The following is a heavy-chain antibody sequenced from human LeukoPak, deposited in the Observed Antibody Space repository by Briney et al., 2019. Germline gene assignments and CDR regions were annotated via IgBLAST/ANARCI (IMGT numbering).Heavy chain of an antibody. CDR1: GFTFSNAW. D-gene: IGHD6-19*01. J-gene: IGHJ4*02. CDR3: ARETSSGFDY. Sequence: GGSLRLSCAASGFTFSNAWMSWVRQAPGKGLEWVSVIYSGGSTYYADSVKGRFTISRDNSKNTLYLQMNSLRAEDTAVYYCARETSSGFDYWGQGTLVTVSS. V-gene: IGHV3-53*01. CDR2: IYSGGST.